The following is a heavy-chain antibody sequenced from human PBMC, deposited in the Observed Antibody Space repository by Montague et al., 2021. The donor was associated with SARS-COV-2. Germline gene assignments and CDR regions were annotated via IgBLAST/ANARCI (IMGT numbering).Heavy chain of an antibody. J-gene: IGHJ6*02. V-gene: IGHV4-59*01. Sequence: SETLSLTCTVSGGSINSNYWSWIRQPQGKGLEWIGNVFYSESTXXXPSXKRRVTISVDTSKNQCSLTVSSVTAADTAVYFCARAIGGDGVMDVWGQGTTVSVSS. CDR1: GGSINSNY. CDR3: ARAIGGDGVMDV. CDR2: VFYSEST. D-gene: IGHD3-10*01.